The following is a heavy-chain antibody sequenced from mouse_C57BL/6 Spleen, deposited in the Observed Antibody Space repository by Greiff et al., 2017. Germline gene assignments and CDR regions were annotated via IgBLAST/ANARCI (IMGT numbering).Heavy chain of an antibody. CDR3: AREKLRPTAYYYAMDY. V-gene: IGHV1-59*01. D-gene: IGHD3-2*02. CDR2: IDPSDSYT. J-gene: IGHJ4*01. CDR1: GYTFTSYW. Sequence: QVQLQQPGAELVRPGTSVKLSCKASGYTFTSYWMHWVKQRPGQGLEWIGVIDPSDSYTNYNQKFKGKATLTVDTSSSTAYMQLSSLTSEDSAVYYCAREKLRPTAYYYAMDYWGQGTSVTVSS.